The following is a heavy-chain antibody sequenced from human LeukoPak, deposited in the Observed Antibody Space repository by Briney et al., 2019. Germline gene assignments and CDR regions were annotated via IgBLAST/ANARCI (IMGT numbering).Heavy chain of an antibody. CDR1: GYTFTGYF. CDR3: ARVWDLRERPSDY. J-gene: IGHJ4*02. Sequence: ASVKVSCKASGYTFTGYFIHRVRQAPGQGLEWMGWINPNSGDTNYAQKFQGRVSMTRDTSTRTAYLEVSSLRSDDTAVYYCARVWDLRERPSDYWGQGTLVTVSS. V-gene: IGHV1-2*02. D-gene: IGHD3-16*01. CDR2: INPNSGDT.